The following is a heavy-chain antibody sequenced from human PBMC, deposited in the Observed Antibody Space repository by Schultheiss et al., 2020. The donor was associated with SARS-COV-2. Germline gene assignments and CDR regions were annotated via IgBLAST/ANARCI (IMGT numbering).Heavy chain of an antibody. Sequence: GGSLRLSCAASGLTFSGSAMHWVRQAPGKGLEWVSVIYSCGSTDYADSVQGRFTISRDDSKNTVYLQMNSLRAEDTAVYYCARDPGWGADDWGQGTLVTVSS. V-gene: IGHV3-53*01. CDR2: IYSCGST. CDR1: GLTFSGSA. J-gene: IGHJ4*02. D-gene: IGHD1-26*01. CDR3: ARDPGWGADD.